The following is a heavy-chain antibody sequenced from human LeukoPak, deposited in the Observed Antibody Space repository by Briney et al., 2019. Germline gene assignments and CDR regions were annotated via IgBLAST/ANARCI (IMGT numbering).Heavy chain of an antibody. CDR1: GAFISSSSYY. V-gene: IGHV4-39*01. Sequence: PSETLSLTCTVSGAFISSSSYYSGWIRQAPGKGLEWIGEIYYSGRDYNNPSLKSRVTLSIDTPKNQFSLDLTSVTAAGSALYYCARRRYYDSTGYLDWGKGNLVAVSS. D-gene: IGHD3-22*01. CDR3: ARRRYYDSTGYLD. J-gene: IGHJ1*01. CDR2: IYYSGRD.